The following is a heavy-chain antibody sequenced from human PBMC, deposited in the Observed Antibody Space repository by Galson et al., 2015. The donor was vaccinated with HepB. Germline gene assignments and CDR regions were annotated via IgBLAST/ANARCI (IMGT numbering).Heavy chain of an antibody. CDR2: IYSGGST. Sequence: SLRLSCAASGFTVSSNYMSWVRQAPGKGLEWVSVIYSGGSTYYADSVKGRFTISRDNSKNTLYLQMNSLRAEDTAVYYCARRSIAVAVPSGMDVWGQGTTVTVSS. CDR3: ARRSIAVAVPSGMDV. J-gene: IGHJ6*02. D-gene: IGHD6-19*01. CDR1: GFTVSSNY. V-gene: IGHV3-66*01.